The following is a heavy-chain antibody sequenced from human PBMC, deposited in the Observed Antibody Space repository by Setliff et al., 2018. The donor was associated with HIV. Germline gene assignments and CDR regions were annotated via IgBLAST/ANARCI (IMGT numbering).Heavy chain of an antibody. D-gene: IGHD5-12*01. J-gene: IGHJ6*03. CDR1: VFTVSSNY. CDR2: IYSGGST. V-gene: IGHV3-53*05. CDR3: ARDRGYDNYYFYYMDV. Sequence: GGSLRLSCAASVFTVSSNYMSWVRQTPGKGLEWVSVIYSGGSTYYADSVKGRFTISRDNSKNTLFLQMHGLRPEDTAVYYCARDRGYDNYYFYYMDVWGKGTTVTVSS.